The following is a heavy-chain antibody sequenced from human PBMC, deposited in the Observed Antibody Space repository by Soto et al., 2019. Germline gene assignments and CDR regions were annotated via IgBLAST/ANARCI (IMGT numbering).Heavy chain of an antibody. J-gene: IGHJ3*02. CDR3: ARDTYHYISSDHFSADAFDI. Sequence: PGGSLRLSCAASGFTFSSYAMHWVRQAPGKGLEYVSAISSNGGSTYYANSVRGRFTISRDNAKNTVYLQMNSLRAEDTAVYYCARDTYHYISSDHFSADAFDIWGQGTMVTVS. CDR2: ISSNGGST. V-gene: IGHV3-64*01. CDR1: GFTFSSYA. D-gene: IGHD3-22*01.